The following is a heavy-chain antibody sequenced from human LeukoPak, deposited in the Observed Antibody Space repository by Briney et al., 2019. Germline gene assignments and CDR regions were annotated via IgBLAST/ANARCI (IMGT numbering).Heavy chain of an antibody. CDR1: GGSFSGYY. CDR2: INHSGST. Sequence: SETLSLTCAVYGGSFSGYYWSWIRQPPGKGLEWIGEINHSGSTNYNPSLKSRVAISVDTSKNQFSLKLSSVTAADTAVYYCARGVRPDYDFWSGYPYSYYFDYWGQGTLVTVSS. J-gene: IGHJ4*02. CDR3: ARGVRPDYDFWSGYPYSYYFDY. D-gene: IGHD3-3*01. V-gene: IGHV4-34*01.